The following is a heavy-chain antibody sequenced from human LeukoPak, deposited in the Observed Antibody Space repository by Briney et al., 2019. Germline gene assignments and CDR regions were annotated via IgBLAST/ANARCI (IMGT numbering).Heavy chain of an antibody. V-gene: IGHV3-48*01. J-gene: IGHJ1*01. D-gene: IGHD2-2*01. CDR3: ARVVVPAASFQH. CDR1: GFTFSSYS. Sequence: GGSLRLSCAASGFTFSSYSMNWVRQAPGKGLEWVSYISSSSTIYYADSVKGRFTISRDNAKNSLYLQMNSLRAEDTAVYYCARVVVPAASFQHWGQGTLVTVSS. CDR2: ISSSSTI.